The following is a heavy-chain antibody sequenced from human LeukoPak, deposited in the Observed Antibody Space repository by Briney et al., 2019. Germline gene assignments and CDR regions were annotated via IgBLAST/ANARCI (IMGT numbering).Heavy chain of an antibody. CDR3: ARGRNYDYVWGSYRYEVAVYYFDY. V-gene: IGHV4-34*01. Sequence: SETLSLACAVYGGSFSGYYWSWIRQPPGKGLEWIGEINHSGSTNYNPSLKSRVTISVDTSKNQFSLKLSSVTAADTAVYYCARGRNYDYVWGSYRYEVAVYYFDYWGQGTLVTVSS. J-gene: IGHJ4*02. D-gene: IGHD3-16*02. CDR2: INHSGST. CDR1: GGSFSGYY.